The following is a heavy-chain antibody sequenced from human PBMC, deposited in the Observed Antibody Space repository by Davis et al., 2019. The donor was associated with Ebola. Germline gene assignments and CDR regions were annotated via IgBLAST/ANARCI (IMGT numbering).Heavy chain of an antibody. Sequence: ASVKVSCKTSGYTFNRYGITWVRQAPGQGLEWMGWISAYNGNTNYAKKLQGRVTMTTDTSTSTAYMELRNLRSDDTAVYYCARWGMATIFNDYWGQGTQVTVSS. CDR2: ISAYNGNT. J-gene: IGHJ4*02. CDR3: ARWGMATIFNDY. CDR1: GYTFNRYG. D-gene: IGHD5-24*01. V-gene: IGHV1-18*01.